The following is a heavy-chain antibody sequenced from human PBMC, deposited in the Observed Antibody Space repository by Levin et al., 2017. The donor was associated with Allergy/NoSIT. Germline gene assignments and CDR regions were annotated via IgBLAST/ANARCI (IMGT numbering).Heavy chain of an antibody. J-gene: IGHJ4*02. CDR3: ARDFDPGSGYYQATQIDY. Sequence: LSLTCAASGFTFSSYWMHWVRQAPGKGLVWVSRINSDGSSTSYADSVKGRFTISRDNAKNTLYLQMNSLRAEDTAVYYCARDFDPGSGYYQATQIDYWGQGTLVTVSS. D-gene: IGHD3-22*01. V-gene: IGHV3-74*01. CDR2: INSDGSST. CDR1: GFTFSSYW.